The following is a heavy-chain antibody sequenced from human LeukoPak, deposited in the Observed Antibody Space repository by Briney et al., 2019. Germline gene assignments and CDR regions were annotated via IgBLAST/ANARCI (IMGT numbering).Heavy chain of an antibody. CDR1: GGSISSYY. Sequence: SETLSLTCTVSGGSISSYYWRWIRQPPGKGLEWIGYIYYSGSTNYNPSLKSRVTISVDTSKNQFSLKLSSVTAADTAVYYCAREYSSSWYGWFDPWGQGTLVTVSS. V-gene: IGHV4-59*01. CDR2: IYYSGST. D-gene: IGHD6-13*01. J-gene: IGHJ5*02. CDR3: AREYSSSWYGWFDP.